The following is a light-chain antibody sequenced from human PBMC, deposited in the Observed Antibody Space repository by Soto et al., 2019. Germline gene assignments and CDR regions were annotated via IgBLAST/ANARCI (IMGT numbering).Light chain of an antibody. Sequence: DIQMTQSPSTLSASVGDRVTITCRASQSISSWLAWYQQKPGKAPKLLIYKASSLESGVPSRFSGSGSGTEFTLTISSMQPDDFATYYCQQYNSYSLTFGGGTKVEIK. CDR3: QQYNSYSLT. CDR1: QSISSW. J-gene: IGKJ4*01. V-gene: IGKV1-5*03. CDR2: KAS.